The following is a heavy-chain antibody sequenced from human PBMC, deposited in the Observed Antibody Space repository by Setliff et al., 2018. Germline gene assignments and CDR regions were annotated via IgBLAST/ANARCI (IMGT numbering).Heavy chain of an antibody. CDR1: GYSFSDSA. D-gene: IGHD3-9*01. CDR3: ARDADHYDTDENPIFDY. CDR2: IKSYNGDT. Sequence: GASVKVSCKASGYSFSDSAVSWVRQAPGQGLEWMGYIKSYNGDTYFARNLQGRLSMTTDASASTAYMELTSLRSDDTAMYYCARDADHYDTDENPIFDYWGQGTLVTVSS. J-gene: IGHJ4*02. V-gene: IGHV1-18*01.